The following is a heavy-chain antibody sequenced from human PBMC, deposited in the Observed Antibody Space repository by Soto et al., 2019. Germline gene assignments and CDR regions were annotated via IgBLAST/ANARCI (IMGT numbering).Heavy chain of an antibody. D-gene: IGHD6-13*01. CDR3: ASTIAAAGTRSDY. CDR1: GYSFTSYW. J-gene: IGHJ4*02. V-gene: IGHV5-51*01. Sequence: PGESLKISCKGSGYSFTSYWIGWVRQMPGKGLEWMGIIYPGDSDTRYSPSFQGQVTISADKSISTAYLQWSSLKASDTAMYYCASTIAAAGTRSDYWGQGTLVTVSS. CDR2: IYPGDSDT.